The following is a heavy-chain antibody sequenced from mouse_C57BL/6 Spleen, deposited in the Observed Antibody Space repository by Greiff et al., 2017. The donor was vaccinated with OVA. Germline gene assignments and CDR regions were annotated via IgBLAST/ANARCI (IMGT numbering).Heavy chain of an antibody. D-gene: IGHD2-3*01. CDR2: INPNNGGT. CDR1: GYTFTDYY. J-gene: IGHJ2*01. CDR3: ARFYDGYWGY. V-gene: IGHV1-26*01. Sequence: EVQLQQSGPELVKPGASVKISCKASGYTFTDYYMNWVKQSHGKSLEWIGDINPNNGGTSYNQKFKGKATLTVDKSSSTAYMELRSLTSEDSAVYYCARFYDGYWGYWGQGTTLTVSS.